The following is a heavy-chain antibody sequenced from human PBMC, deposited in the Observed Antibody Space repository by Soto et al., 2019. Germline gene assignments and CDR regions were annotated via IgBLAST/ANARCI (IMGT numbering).Heavy chain of an antibody. V-gene: IGHV5-51*01. CDR2: IYPGDSDT. CDR1: GYNFSRYW. J-gene: IGHJ6*02. CDR3: ARHTPFIAVALYYYYGMDV. D-gene: IGHD6-19*01. Sequence: GEALKISCKGSGYNFSRYWIGWVRQMPGKGLEWMGIIYPGDSDTRYSPSFQGHVTISADKSISTAYLQWSSLKASDTAMYYCARHTPFIAVALYYYYGMDVWGQGTTVTVSS.